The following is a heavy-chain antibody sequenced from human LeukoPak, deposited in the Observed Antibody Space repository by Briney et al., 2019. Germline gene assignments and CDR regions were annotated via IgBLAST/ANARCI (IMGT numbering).Heavy chain of an antibody. V-gene: IGHV3-7*04. D-gene: IGHD3-10*01. J-gene: IGHJ6*02. Sequence: PGGSLRLSCAASGFTFSRYWMSWPRQAPGKGLEGLAIIKEEGSDKYYVDSVKGRFTISRDNANDSLYLQMNSLRAEDTALYYCAREGRGDVWGQGTTVTVSS. CDR1: GFTFSRYW. CDR2: IKEEGSDK. CDR3: AREGRGDV.